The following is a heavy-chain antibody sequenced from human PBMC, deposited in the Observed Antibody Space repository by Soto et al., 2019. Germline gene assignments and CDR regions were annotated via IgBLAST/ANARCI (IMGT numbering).Heavy chain of an antibody. Sequence: QVQLVQSGAEVTKPGSSVKVSCKASGGTFSSYAISWVRQAPGQGLEWMGGIIPMFGTTNYAQKFQDRVKLTADESTTTVYMELSSLRSEDTAVYYCGRRDGYQYYYYDLDVWGQGTTVTVSS. D-gene: IGHD5-12*01. CDR2: IIPMFGTT. CDR3: GRRDGYQYYYYDLDV. CDR1: GGTFSSYA. J-gene: IGHJ6*02. V-gene: IGHV1-69*12.